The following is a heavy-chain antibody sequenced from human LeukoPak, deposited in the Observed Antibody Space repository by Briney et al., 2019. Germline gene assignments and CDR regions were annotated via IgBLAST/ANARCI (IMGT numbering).Heavy chain of an antibody. CDR2: ISFDGTKC. CDR3: ARSRVATDSSGYYFKLDY. D-gene: IGHD3-22*01. J-gene: IGHJ4*02. Sequence: GGSLRLSCAASGFTFSNYAVHWVRQAPGKGLEWVAVISFDGTKCYYADSVKGRFTISRDNSNYTLFLHMSSLRAEDTAVYYCARSRVATDSSGYYFKLDYWGQGTLVTVSS. CDR1: GFTFSNYA. V-gene: IGHV3-30*15.